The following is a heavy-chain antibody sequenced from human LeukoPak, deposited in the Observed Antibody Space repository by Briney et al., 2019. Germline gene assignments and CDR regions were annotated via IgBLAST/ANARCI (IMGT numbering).Heavy chain of an antibody. D-gene: IGHD3-3*01. J-gene: IGHJ4*02. CDR3: ARQNDFWRGYYDY. V-gene: IGHV3-48*01. Sequence: GGSLRLSCEASGFTFSSYSMNWVRQAPGKGLEWISYISRSSSTVHYADSVKGRFTISRDNAKNSLHLQLNSLRAEDTAMYYCARQNDFWRGYYDYRGQGILVSVSS. CDR1: GFTFSSYS. CDR2: ISRSSSTV.